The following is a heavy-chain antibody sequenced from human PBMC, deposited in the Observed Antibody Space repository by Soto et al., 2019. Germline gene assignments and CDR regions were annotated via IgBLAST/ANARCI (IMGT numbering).Heavy chain of an antibody. CDR1: GGSISSSSYY. D-gene: IGHD2-2*01. V-gene: IGHV4-39*01. CDR2: IYYSGST. Sequence: QLQLQESGPGLVKPSETLSLTCTVSGGSISSSSYYWGWIRQPPGKGLEWIGSIYYSGSTYYNPSLKSRVTISVDTSKNQFSLKLSSVTAADTAVYYCARGLGYCSSTSCYLFDYWGQGTLVTVSS. CDR3: ARGLGYCSSTSCYLFDY. J-gene: IGHJ4*02.